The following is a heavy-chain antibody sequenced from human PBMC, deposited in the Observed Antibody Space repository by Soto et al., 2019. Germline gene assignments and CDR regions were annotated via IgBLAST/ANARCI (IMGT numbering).Heavy chain of an antibody. Sequence: TLSLTCTVSGGSISSGGYYWSWIRQHPGKGLEWIGYIYYSGSTYYNPSLKSRVTISVDTSKNQFSLKLSSVTAADTAVYYCAKSSHHYYDFWSGYGAAFDPWGQGTLVTVSS. CDR3: AKSSHHYYDFWSGYGAAFDP. V-gene: IGHV4-31*03. CDR2: IYYSGST. J-gene: IGHJ5*02. CDR1: GGSISSGGYY. D-gene: IGHD3-3*01.